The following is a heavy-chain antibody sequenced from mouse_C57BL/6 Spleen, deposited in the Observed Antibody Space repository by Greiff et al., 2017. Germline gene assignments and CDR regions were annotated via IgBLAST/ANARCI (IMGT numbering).Heavy chain of an antibody. CDR1: GYTFTDYY. J-gene: IGHJ4*01. Sequence: EVQLQQSGPVLVKPGASVKMSCKASGYTFTDYYMNWVKQSHGKSLEWIGVINPYNGGTSYNQKFKGKATLTVDKSSSTAYMELNSLTSEDSAVYYCARGGYSNYAGAMDYWGQGTSVTVSS. CDR3: ARGGYSNYAGAMDY. CDR2: INPYNGGT. V-gene: IGHV1-19*01. D-gene: IGHD2-5*01.